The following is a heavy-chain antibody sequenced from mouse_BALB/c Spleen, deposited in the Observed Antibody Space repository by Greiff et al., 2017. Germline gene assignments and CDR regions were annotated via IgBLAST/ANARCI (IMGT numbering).Heavy chain of an antibody. J-gene: IGHJ3*01. Sequence: QVQLKQSGAELAKPGASVKMSCKASGYTFTSYWMHWVKQRPGQGLEWIGYINPSTGYTEYNQKFKDKATLTADKSSSTAYMQLSSLTSEDSAVYYCARATAHRFAYWGQGTLVTVSA. CDR3: ARATAHRFAY. CDR1: GYTFTSYW. V-gene: IGHV1-7*01. D-gene: IGHD3-2*02. CDR2: INPSTGYT.